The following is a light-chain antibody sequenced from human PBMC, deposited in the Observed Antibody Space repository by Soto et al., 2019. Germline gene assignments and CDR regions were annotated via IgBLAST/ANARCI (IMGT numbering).Light chain of an antibody. CDR2: GAS. Sequence: EIVLTQSPGTLSLSPGERATLSCRASQSVSSSYLAWYQQRPGQAPRLLIYGASNRTTGIPDRFSGSGSGTDFTLTISRLEPADFAVYYCQQYGDSPWTF. CDR3: QQYGDSPWT. V-gene: IGKV3-20*01. CDR1: QSVSSSY. J-gene: IGKJ1*01.